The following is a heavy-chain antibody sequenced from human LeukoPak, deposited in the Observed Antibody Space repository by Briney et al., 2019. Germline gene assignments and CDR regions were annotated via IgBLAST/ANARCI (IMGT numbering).Heavy chain of an antibody. CDR1: GYSFNDKY. V-gene: IGHV1-2*02. Sequence: ASVKVSCKASGYSFNDKYLHWVRQAPGQGLEWMGSINPNSGGTNYAQKFQGRVTMTTDTSMSTAYMELSRLTSDDTAVYYCARAAVADNNWFDPWGQGTLVTVSS. D-gene: IGHD6-19*01. CDR3: ARAAVADNNWFDP. CDR2: INPNSGGT. J-gene: IGHJ5*02.